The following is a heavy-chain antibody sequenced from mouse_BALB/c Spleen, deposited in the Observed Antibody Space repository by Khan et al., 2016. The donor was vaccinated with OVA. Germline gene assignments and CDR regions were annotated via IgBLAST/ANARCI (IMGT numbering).Heavy chain of an antibody. Sequence: EVQLQESGPGLVKPSQSLSLTCTVTGYSFTTDYAWNLIRQFPGNILEWMGFITYSGTTSYNPSLKSRISITVDTSKNQFFLPFKSVTTEDTARYYCARDYGGDFDYWGQGTTLTVSS. CDR3: ARDYGGDFDY. J-gene: IGHJ2*01. CDR2: ITYSGTT. D-gene: IGHD1-1*02. V-gene: IGHV3-2*02. CDR1: GYSFTTDYA.